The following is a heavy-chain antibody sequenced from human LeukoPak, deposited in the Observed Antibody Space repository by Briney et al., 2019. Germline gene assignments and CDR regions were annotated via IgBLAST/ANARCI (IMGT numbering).Heavy chain of an antibody. D-gene: IGHD2/OR15-2a*01. V-gene: IGHV1-69*13. CDR1: GGTFSSYA. Sequence: ASVKVSCTASGGTFSSYAISWVRQAPGQGLEWMGGFIPIFGTANYAQKFQGRVTITADESTSTAYMELSSLRSEDTAVYYCARPTPSLFFDPWGQGTLVTVSS. CDR2: FIPIFGTA. J-gene: IGHJ5*02. CDR3: ARPTPSLFFDP.